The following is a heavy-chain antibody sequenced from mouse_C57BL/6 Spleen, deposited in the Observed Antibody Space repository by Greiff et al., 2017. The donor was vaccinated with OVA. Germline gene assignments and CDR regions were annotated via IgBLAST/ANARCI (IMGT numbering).Heavy chain of an antibody. CDR1: GYSITSGYY. Sequence: EVKLMESGPGLVKPSQSLSLTCSVTGYSITSGYYWNWIRQFPGNKLEWMGYISYDGSNNYNPSLKNRISITRDTSKNQFFLKLNSVTTEDTATYYCARGGNDFAYWGQGTLVTVSA. J-gene: IGHJ3*01. V-gene: IGHV3-6*01. D-gene: IGHD2-2*01. CDR3: ARGGNDFAY. CDR2: ISYDGSN.